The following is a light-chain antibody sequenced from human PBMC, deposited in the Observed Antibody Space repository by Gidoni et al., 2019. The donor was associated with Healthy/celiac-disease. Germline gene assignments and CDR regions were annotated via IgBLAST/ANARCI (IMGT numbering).Light chain of an antibody. CDR2: KAS. Sequence: SYELTQPPSVSVSPGQTARITCSGDALPKQYAHWYQQKPGQAPVLVIYKASERPSGIPERFSDSSSVTTVTLTNSGVQAEDEADYYCQSADSSGTFYVFGTGTKVTVL. V-gene: IGLV3-25*03. J-gene: IGLJ1*01. CDR1: ALPKQY. CDR3: QSADSSGTFYV.